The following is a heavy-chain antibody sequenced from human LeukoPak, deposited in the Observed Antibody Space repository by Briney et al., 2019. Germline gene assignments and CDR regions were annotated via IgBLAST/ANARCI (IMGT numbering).Heavy chain of an antibody. CDR2: VSSSGSPI. CDR3: APWTGHSFLY. J-gene: IGHJ4*02. V-gene: IGHV3-48*04. D-gene: IGHD3/OR15-3a*01. Sequence: GGSLRLSCAASGFMFNSYSMNWVRQAPGKGLEWVSSVSSSGSPIYYADSVKGRFTISRDNAKNSLYLQMSSLRAEDTAVYYCAPWTGHSFLYWGQGTLVTVSS. CDR1: GFMFNSYS.